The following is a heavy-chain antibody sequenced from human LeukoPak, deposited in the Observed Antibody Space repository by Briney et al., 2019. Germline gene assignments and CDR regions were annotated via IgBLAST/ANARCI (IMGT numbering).Heavy chain of an antibody. Sequence: PSETLSLTCAVYGGSFNPYYWSWSRQSPEKGLEWVAVISYDGSNKYYADSVKGRFTISRDNSKNTLYLQMNSLRAEDTAVYYCARHRGPTLYNTVYFDCWGQGTLVTVSS. CDR2: ISYDGSNK. CDR3: ARHRGPTLYNTVYFDC. CDR1: GGSFNPYY. D-gene: IGHD3-3*01. J-gene: IGHJ4*02. V-gene: IGHV3-30-3*01.